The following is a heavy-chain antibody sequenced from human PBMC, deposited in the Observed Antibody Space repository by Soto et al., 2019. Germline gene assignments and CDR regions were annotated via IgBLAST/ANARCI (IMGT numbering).Heavy chain of an antibody. CDR3: ASGSCSSTSCSRDYYYGMDV. D-gene: IGHD2-2*01. Sequence: QVQLVQSGAEVKKPGSSVKVSCKASGGTFSSYAISWVRQAPGQGLEWMGGLIPIFGTANYAQKFQGRVTITADESTSTAYMELSSLRSEDTAVYYCASGSCSSTSCSRDYYYGMDVWGQGTTVTVSS. V-gene: IGHV1-69*01. J-gene: IGHJ6*02. CDR2: LIPIFGTA. CDR1: GGTFSSYA.